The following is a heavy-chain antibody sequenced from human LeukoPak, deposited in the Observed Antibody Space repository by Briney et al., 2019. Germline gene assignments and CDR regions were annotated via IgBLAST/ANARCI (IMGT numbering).Heavy chain of an antibody. Sequence: GRSLRLSCAPSGFTFSSYAMSWVRQAPGKGLEWVAVISGGGSGTYYADSVRGRFTISRDNSKNTLYLQMNSLRDEDTAVYYCARDSSGWYDHWGQGTLVTVSS. CDR3: ARDSSGWYDH. CDR2: ISGGGSGT. J-gene: IGHJ5*02. CDR1: GFTFSSYA. V-gene: IGHV3-23*01. D-gene: IGHD6-19*01.